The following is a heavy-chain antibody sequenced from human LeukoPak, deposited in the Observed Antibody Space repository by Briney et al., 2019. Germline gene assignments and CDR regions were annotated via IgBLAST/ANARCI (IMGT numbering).Heavy chain of an antibody. D-gene: IGHD3-22*01. V-gene: IGHV4-59*01. CDR2: IYYSGST. CDR1: GGSISSYY. Sequence: NPSETLSLTCTVSGGSISSYYWSWIRQPPGKGLEWIGYIYYSGSTNYNPSLKSRVTISVDTSKNQFSLKLRSVTAADTAVYYCAREGRYYYDSSGYRVTFDYWGQGTLVTVSS. CDR3: AREGRYYYDSSGYRVTFDY. J-gene: IGHJ4*02.